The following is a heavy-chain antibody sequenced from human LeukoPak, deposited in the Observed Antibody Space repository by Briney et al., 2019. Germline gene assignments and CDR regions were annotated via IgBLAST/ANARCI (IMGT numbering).Heavy chain of an antibody. Sequence: ASVKVSCKASGYTFTSYGISWVRQAPGQGLEWMGLISAYNGNTNYAQKLQGRVTMTTDTSTSTAYMELRSLRSDDTAVYYCARARYYYGSGGRNWFDPWGQGTLVTVSS. CDR2: ISAYNGNT. CDR3: ARARYYYGSGGRNWFDP. V-gene: IGHV1-18*01. J-gene: IGHJ5*02. D-gene: IGHD3-10*01. CDR1: GYTFTSYG.